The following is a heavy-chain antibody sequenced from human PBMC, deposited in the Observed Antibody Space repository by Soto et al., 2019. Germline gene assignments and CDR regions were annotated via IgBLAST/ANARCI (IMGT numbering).Heavy chain of an antibody. CDR2: ISGSGSNT. J-gene: IGHJ1*01. D-gene: IGHD6-6*01. Sequence: EVQLLESGGGLVQPGGSLRLSCAASGFTFSSYAVSWVRQPPGMGLEWVSAISGSGSNTYYTDAVKGRFTISRDKSKNVPDVQVNSLRAEDTAVYYCAKHIASIAARRVAGYSTRWDHEHWGQGTLVTVSS. V-gene: IGHV3-23*01. CDR3: AKHIASIAARRVAGYSTRWDHEH. CDR1: GFTFSSYA.